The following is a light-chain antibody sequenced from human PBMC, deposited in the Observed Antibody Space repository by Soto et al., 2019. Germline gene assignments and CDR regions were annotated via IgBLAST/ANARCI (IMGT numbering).Light chain of an antibody. Sequence: EIVLTQSPATLSLSPGERATLSCRASQSVSSYLAWYQQKPGQAPRLLIYDASNRATGIPARFSGSGSGTDFTLTISSLEPEDFAVYYCQQRSNWPPYTFGQGTKLDLK. V-gene: IGKV3-11*01. CDR3: QQRSNWPPYT. J-gene: IGKJ2*01. CDR1: QSVSSY. CDR2: DAS.